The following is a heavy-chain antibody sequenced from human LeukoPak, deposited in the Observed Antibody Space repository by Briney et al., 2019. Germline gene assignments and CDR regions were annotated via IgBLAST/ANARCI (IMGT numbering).Heavy chain of an antibody. CDR3: AREFRKGWDWFDP. J-gene: IGHJ5*02. D-gene: IGHD1-26*01. CDR1: GGSFSGYY. V-gene: IGHV4-4*07. Sequence: SETLSLPCAVYGGSFSGYYWSWIRQPAGKGLEWIGRIYTSGSTNYNPSLKSRVTMSVDTSKNQFSLKLSSVTAADTAVYYCAREFRKGWDWFDPWGQGTLVTVSS. CDR2: IYTSGST.